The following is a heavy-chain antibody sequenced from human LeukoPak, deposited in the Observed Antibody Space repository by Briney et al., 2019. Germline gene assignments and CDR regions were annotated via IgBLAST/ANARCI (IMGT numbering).Heavy chain of an antibody. CDR2: IHHSEST. V-gene: IGHV4-38-2*02. CDR1: GGSIGSGYY. Sequence: SETLSLTCTVSGGSIGSGYYWAWIRQPPGKGLEWIGEIHHSESTNYNPSLKSRVTISVDKSKNQSSLKLNSVTAADTAVYYCARVHIAVAGTWFDPWGQGTLVTVSS. J-gene: IGHJ5*02. D-gene: IGHD6-19*01. CDR3: ARVHIAVAGTWFDP.